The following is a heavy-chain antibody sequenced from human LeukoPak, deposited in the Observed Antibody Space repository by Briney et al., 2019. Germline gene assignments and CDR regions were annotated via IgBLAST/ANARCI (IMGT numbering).Heavy chain of an antibody. Sequence: PVASVKVSCKASGYTFTSYYMHWVRQAPGQGLEWMGIINPSGGSTSYAQKFQGRVTMTRDMSTSTVYMELSGLRSEDTAVYYCARDLYSSSWYGEYYYYMDVWGKGTTVTVSS. J-gene: IGHJ6*03. CDR2: INPSGGST. D-gene: IGHD6-13*01. V-gene: IGHV1-46*01. CDR3: ARDLYSSSWYGEYYYYMDV. CDR1: GYTFTSYY.